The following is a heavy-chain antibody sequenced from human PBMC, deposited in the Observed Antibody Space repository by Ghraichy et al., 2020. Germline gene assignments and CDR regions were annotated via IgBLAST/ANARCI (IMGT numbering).Heavy chain of an antibody. Sequence: GESLNISCKGSGYSFTSYWIGWVRQMPGKGLEWMGIIYPGDSDTRYSPSFQGQVTISADKSISTAYLQWSSLKASDTAMYYCVRLGLNSPHFDWLYYYFDYWGQGTLVTVSS. D-gene: IGHD3-9*01. CDR2: IYPGDSDT. CDR1: GYSFTSYW. J-gene: IGHJ4*02. CDR3: VRLGLNSPHFDWLYYYFDY. V-gene: IGHV5-51*01.